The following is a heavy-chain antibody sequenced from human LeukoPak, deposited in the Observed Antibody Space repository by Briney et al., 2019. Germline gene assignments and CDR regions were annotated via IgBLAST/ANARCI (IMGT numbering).Heavy chain of an antibody. V-gene: IGHV3-9*01. D-gene: IGHD1-26*01. J-gene: IGHJ4*02. CDR2: ISWNSGSI. CDR3: AKGAPEWELLDYFDY. CDR1: GFTFDDYA. Sequence: GRSLRLSCAASGFTFDDYAMHWVRQAPGKGLEWVSGISWNSGSIGYADSVKGRFTISRDNAKNSLYLQMNSLRAEDTALHYCAKGAPEWELLDYFDYWGQGTLVTVSS.